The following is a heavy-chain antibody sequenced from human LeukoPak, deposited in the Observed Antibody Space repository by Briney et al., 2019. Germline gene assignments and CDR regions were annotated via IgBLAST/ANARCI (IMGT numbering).Heavy chain of an antibody. CDR1: GGSFSGYY. Sequence: SETLSLTCAAYGGSFSGYYWSWIRQPPGKGLEWIGEINHSGSTNYNPSLKSRVTISVDTSKNQFSLKLSSVPAADTAVYYCARGRAPRVPQDIVVVPAAMELNYWGQGTLVTVSS. CDR3: ARGRAPRVPQDIVVVPAAMELNY. D-gene: IGHD2-2*01. CDR2: INHSGST. J-gene: IGHJ4*02. V-gene: IGHV4-34*01.